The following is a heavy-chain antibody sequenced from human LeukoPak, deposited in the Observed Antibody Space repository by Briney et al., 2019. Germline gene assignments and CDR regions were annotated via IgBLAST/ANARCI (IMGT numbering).Heavy chain of an antibody. Sequence: GASVKVSCRASGYTFTGYYMHWVRQAPGQGLEWMGWISAYNGNTNYAQKLQGRVTMTTDTSTSTAYMELRSLRSDDTAVYYCAREGNPDDYTAMVTWGYYYYYGMDVWGQGTTVTVSS. CDR3: AREGNPDDYTAMVTWGYYYYYGMDV. D-gene: IGHD5-18*01. CDR1: GYTFTGYY. J-gene: IGHJ6*02. CDR2: ISAYNGNT. V-gene: IGHV1-18*04.